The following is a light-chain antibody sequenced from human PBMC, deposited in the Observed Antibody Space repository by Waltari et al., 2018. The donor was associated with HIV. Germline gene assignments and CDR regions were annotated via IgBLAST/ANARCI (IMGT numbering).Light chain of an antibody. CDR2: KDS. V-gene: IGLV3-25*03. J-gene: IGLJ3*02. Sequence: SYELPQPPSVSVSPGQTARITCSGNALPKEFANWYQQKPGQAPVLVIYKDSERPSGIPERFSGSSSGTTVTLTISGVQAEDEADYYCQSADSSGAYRVFGGGTKLTVL. CDR1: ALPKEF. CDR3: QSADSSGAYRV.